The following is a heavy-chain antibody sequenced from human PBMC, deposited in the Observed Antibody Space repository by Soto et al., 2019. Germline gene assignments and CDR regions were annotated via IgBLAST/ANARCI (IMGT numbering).Heavy chain of an antibody. D-gene: IGHD5-12*01. CDR2: IWYDGSNK. J-gene: IGHJ6*02. CDR1: GFTFSSYG. Sequence: GGSLRLSCAASGFTFSSYGMHWVRQAPGKGLEWVAAIWYDGSNKYYADSVKGRFTISRDNSKNTLYLQMNSLRAEDTAVYYCARGSRDGYNSLYYYYGMDVWGQGTTVTVSS. V-gene: IGHV3-33*01. CDR3: ARGSRDGYNSLYYYYGMDV.